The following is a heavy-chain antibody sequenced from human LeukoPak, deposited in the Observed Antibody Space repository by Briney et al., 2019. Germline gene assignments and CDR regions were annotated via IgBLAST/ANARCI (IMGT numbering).Heavy chain of an antibody. V-gene: IGHV3-30*18. D-gene: IGHD3-3*01. CDR3: AKAPEWLSYIDY. J-gene: IGHJ4*02. CDR1: GFTFSSYG. Sequence: GSSLRLSCAASGFTFSSYGMHWVRQAPGKGLEWVAVISYDGSNKYYADSVKGRFTISRDNSKNTLYLQMNSLRAEDTAVYYCAKAPEWLSYIDYWGQGTLVTVSS. CDR2: ISYDGSNK.